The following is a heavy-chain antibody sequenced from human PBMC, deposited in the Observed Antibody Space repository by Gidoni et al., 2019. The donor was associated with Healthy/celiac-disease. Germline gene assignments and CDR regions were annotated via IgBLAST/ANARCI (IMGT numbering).Heavy chain of an antibody. V-gene: IGHV3-23*04. CDR1: GFTFSSYA. D-gene: IGHD3-3*01. J-gene: IGHJ4*02. Sequence: EVQLVESGGGLVQPGGSLRLSCAASGFTFSSYAMSWVRQAPGKGLGWVSSISGSVGSTYYADSVKGRFTISRDNSKNALYLQMNGLRAEDTAVYYCVRFLEWPTRKYFDYWGQGTLVTVSS. CDR2: ISGSVGST. CDR3: VRFLEWPTRKYFDY.